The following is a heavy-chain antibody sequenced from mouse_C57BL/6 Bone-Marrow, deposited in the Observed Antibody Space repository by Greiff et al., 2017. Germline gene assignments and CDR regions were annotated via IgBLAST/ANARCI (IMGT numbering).Heavy chain of an antibody. Sequence: QVQLKESGAELVRPGTSVKVSCKASGYAFTNYLIEWVKQRPGQGLEWIGVINPGSGGTNYNEKFKGKATLTADKSSSTAYMQLSSLTSADSAVYFCARFPNYYGSSYGDYWGQGTTLTVSS. CDR2: INPGSGGT. D-gene: IGHD1-1*01. CDR1: GYAFTNYL. V-gene: IGHV1-54*01. CDR3: ARFPNYYGSSYGDY. J-gene: IGHJ2*01.